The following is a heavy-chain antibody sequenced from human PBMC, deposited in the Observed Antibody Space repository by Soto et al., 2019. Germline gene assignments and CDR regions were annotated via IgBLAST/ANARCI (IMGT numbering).Heavy chain of an antibody. D-gene: IGHD4-17*01. CDR1: GYSFSTNG. J-gene: IGHJ4*02. Sequence: QVQLVQSGAEVKKPGASVKVSCQASGYSFSTNGISWVRQAPGQGFEWMGWINGDNGNTNYAQKFQGRVTMTTDTATSTAYMELSSLRSDDTAVYYCTRDLGYGDYGTDFWGQGTLVTVSS. CDR2: INGDNGNT. CDR3: TRDLGYGDYGTDF. V-gene: IGHV1-18*04.